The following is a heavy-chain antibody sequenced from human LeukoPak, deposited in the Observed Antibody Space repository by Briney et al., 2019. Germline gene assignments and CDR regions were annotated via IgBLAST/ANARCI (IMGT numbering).Heavy chain of an antibody. CDR3: ATIDGCSSTSCYYHLHY. J-gene: IGHJ4*02. V-gene: IGHV4-30-2*01. CDR1: GGSISSGGYS. Sequence: SQTLSLTCAVSGGSISSGGYSWSWIRQPPGKGLEWIGYIYHSGSTYYNPSLKSRVTISVDRSKNQFSLKLSSVTAADTAVYYCATIDGCSSTSCYYHLHYWGQGTLVTVSS. D-gene: IGHD2-2*01. CDR2: IYHSGST.